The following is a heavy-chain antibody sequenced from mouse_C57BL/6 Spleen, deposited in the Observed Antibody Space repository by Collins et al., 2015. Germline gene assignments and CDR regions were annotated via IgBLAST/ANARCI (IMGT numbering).Heavy chain of an antibody. V-gene: IGHV1-15*01. CDR3: TRSEVFYYGRSPYYLDY. D-gene: IGHD1-1*01. CDR2: IDPETGGT. CDR1: GYTFTDYE. Sequence: QVQLQQSGAELVRPGASVTLSCKASGYTFTDYEMHWVKQTPVHGLEWIGAIDPETGGTAYNQKFKGKAILTADKSSSTAYMELRSLTSEDSAVYYCTRSEVFYYGRSPYYLDYWGQGTTLTVSS. J-gene: IGHJ2*01.